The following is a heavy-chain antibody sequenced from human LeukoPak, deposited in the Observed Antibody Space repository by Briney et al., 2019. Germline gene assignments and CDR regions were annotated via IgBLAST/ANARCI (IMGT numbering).Heavy chain of an antibody. V-gene: IGHV1-69*13. J-gene: IGHJ5*02. Sequence: SVKVSCKASGGTFSSYVINWVRQAPGQGLEWMGGILPIFGTAIYAQRFQGRLTITADESTNSAYMELNRLRSDDTAVYYCARAEDQGRYFDWLPGFDPWGQGTLVTVSS. CDR1: GGTFSSYV. CDR2: ILPIFGTA. CDR3: ARAEDQGRYFDWLPGFDP. D-gene: IGHD3-9*01.